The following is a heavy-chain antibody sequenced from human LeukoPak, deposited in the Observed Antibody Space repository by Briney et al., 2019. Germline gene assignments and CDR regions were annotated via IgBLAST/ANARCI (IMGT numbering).Heavy chain of an antibody. D-gene: IGHD3-16*01. J-gene: IGHJ6*02. CDR1: GYTFTGYY. V-gene: IGHV1-2*02. CDR2: INPSSGGT. CDR3: ARDQRDYGKGGDYYYYYGMDV. Sequence: ASVKVSCKASGYTFTGYYMHWVRQAPGQGLEWMGWINPSSGGTNYAQKFQGRVTMTRDTSISTAYMELSRLRSDDTAVYYCARDQRDYGKGGDYYYYYGMDVWGQGTTVTVSS.